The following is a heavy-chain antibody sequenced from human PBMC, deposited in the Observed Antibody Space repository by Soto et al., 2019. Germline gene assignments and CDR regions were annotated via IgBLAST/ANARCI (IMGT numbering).Heavy chain of an antibody. CDR1: GYSFITSYH. Sequence: QVQLVQSGAEVKKPGASVKVSCKASGYSFITSYHMHWVRQAPGQGLEWMGIINPTGSMTRYSQKFQGRLTMTRDTSTATDYMELSHLTSEDTAVYFCARDTGYDHDAFDIWGQGTRVTVSS. CDR3: ARDTGYDHDAFDI. J-gene: IGHJ3*02. V-gene: IGHV1-46*01. D-gene: IGHD5-12*01. CDR2: INPTGSMT.